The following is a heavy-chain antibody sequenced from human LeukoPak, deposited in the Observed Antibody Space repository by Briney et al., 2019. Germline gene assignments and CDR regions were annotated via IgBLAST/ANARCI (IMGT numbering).Heavy chain of an antibody. CDR2: ISSSSSTI. V-gene: IGHV3-48*04. CDR3: ARESSSGWYTRYYCYMDV. J-gene: IGHJ6*03. CDR1: GFTFSSYS. D-gene: IGHD6-19*01. Sequence: GGTLSLSCAASGFTFSSYSMNWVRQAPGKGLEWVSYISSSSSTIYYADSVKGRFTISRDNAKNSLYLQMNRLRAEDTAVYYCARESSSGWYTRYYCYMDVSGEGSAVTVSS.